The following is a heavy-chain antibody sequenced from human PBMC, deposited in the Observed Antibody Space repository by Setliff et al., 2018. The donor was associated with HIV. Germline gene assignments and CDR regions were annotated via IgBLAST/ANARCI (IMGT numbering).Heavy chain of an antibody. J-gene: IGHJ6*02. CDR1: GFTVSSNY. D-gene: IGHD6-19*01. V-gene: IGHV3-53*01. CDR2: IYGGGTT. CDR3: AKGQQWLVAGPRDGMDV. Sequence: GSLRLSCAASGFTVSSNYMSWVRQAPGKGLEWVSVIYGGGTTHYADSVKGRFTISRDNSKNTVYLQMNSLRAEDTAVYYCAKGQQWLVAGPRDGMDVWGQGTTVTVSS.